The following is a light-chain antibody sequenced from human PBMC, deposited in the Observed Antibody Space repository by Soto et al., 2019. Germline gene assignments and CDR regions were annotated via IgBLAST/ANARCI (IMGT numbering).Light chain of an antibody. CDR3: QQASSFPRA. V-gene: IGKV1-12*01. CDR2: AAS. Sequence: DIQMTQSPSSVSASVGDRVTITCRASQVISSWLAWYQQKPGTAPKLLIYAASNLQSGVPSRFSGSESGTDFTLNINNLQPEDFGTYFCQQASSFPRAFGGGTKGDIK. J-gene: IGKJ4*01. CDR1: QVISSW.